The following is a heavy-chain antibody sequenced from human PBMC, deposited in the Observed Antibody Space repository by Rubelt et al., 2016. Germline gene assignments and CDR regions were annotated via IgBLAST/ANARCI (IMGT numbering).Heavy chain of an antibody. D-gene: IGHD3-10*01. CDR1: GFTFSSYA. CDR3: ARDPGDDAFDI. CDR2: ISSSSSYI. J-gene: IGHJ3*02. V-gene: IGHV3-21*01. Sequence: VQLVESGGGVVQPGRSLRLSCAASGFTFSSYAMHWVRQAPGKGLEWVSSISSSSSYIYYADSVKGRFTISRDNAKNSLYLQMNSLRAEDTAVYYCARDPGDDAFDIWGQGTMVTVSS.